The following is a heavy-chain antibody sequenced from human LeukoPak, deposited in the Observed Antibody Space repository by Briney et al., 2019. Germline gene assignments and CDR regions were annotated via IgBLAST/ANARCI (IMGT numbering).Heavy chain of an antibody. J-gene: IGHJ4*02. CDR1: GYTFTDYY. CDR2: INPNSGET. CDR3: ARDRDYSNTERGFDY. V-gene: IGHV1-2*02. D-gene: IGHD4-11*01. Sequence: VASVKVSCKTSGYTFTDYYIHWVRQAPGQGLEWMGWINPNSGETNSAQKFQGRVTMTGDTSISTAYMELRRVTSDDTAVYYCARDRDYSNTERGFDYWGQGTLATVSS.